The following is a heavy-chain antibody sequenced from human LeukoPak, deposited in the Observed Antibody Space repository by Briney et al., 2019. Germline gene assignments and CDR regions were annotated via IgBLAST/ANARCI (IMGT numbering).Heavy chain of an antibody. D-gene: IGHD3-10*01. V-gene: IGHV1-2*02. CDR2: INPNSGGT. J-gene: IGHJ6*03. Sequence: ASVKVSCKASGYTFTGYYMHWVRQAPGQGLEWMGWINPNSGGTDYAQKFQGRVTMTRDTSISTAYMELSRLRSDDTAVYYCAREGRGLWFGELEDYYMDVWGKGTTVTISS. CDR3: AREGRGLWFGELEDYYMDV. CDR1: GYTFTGYY.